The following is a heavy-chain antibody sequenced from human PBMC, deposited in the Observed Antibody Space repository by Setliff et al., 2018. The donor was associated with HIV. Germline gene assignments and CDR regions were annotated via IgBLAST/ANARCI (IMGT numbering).Heavy chain of an antibody. CDR3: ARHDCGGDCSINWFDP. J-gene: IGHJ5*02. CDR2: IFYTGTT. CDR1: GYSIRLNFF. V-gene: IGHV4-38-2*01. D-gene: IGHD2-21*02. Sequence: SETLSLTCAVSGYSIRLNFFWSWVRQPPGKGQESVGSIFYTGTTYYNPSLKSRVTLSLDTSKNQFSVELTSVIAADTAVYYCARHDCGGDCSINWFDPWGQGTLVTVSS.